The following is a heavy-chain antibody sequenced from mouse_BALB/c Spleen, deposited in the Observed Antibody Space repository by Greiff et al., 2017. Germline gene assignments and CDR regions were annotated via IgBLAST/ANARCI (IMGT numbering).Heavy chain of an antibody. CDR1: GFTFSSYA. CDR2: ISSGGST. Sequence: EVMLVESGGGLVKPGGSLKLSCAASGFTFSSYAMSWVRQTPEKRLEWVASISSGGSTYYPDSVKGRFTISRDNARNILYLQMSSLRSEDTAMYYCARVDTTAHFDYWGQGTTLTVSS. CDR3: ARVDTTAHFDY. D-gene: IGHD1-2*01. V-gene: IGHV5-6-5*01. J-gene: IGHJ2*01.